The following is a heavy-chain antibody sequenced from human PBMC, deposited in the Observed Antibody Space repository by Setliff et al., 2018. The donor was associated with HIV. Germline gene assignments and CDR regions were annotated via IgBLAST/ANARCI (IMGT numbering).Heavy chain of an antibody. CDR1: GYSFITYG. D-gene: IGHD3-3*01. J-gene: IGHJ4*02. CDR2: ISAYIGDT. Sequence: ASVKVSCKASGYSFITYGISWVRQAPGQGLEWMGWISAYIGDTKSAQTFQGRVTMTTDTSTSTAYLELRSLRSDDTAVYYCARDSDNFWSGYYAALDYWGQGTLVTVSS. CDR3: ARDSDNFWSGYYAALDY. V-gene: IGHV1-18*01.